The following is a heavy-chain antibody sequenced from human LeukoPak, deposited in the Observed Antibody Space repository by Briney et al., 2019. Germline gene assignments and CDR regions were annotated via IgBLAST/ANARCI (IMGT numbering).Heavy chain of an antibody. CDR2: SSGSSSDI. V-gene: IGHV3-21*01. Sequence: GGSLRLSCAASGFTFRNHAMNWVRQAPGKGLEWVSSSSGSSSDIYYADSVKGRFTISRDNAKNSLYLQMNSLRAEDTAVYYCARGNLWDYRRYYYYMDVWGKGTTVTVSS. CDR3: ARGNLWDYRRYYYYMDV. J-gene: IGHJ6*03. D-gene: IGHD4-11*01. CDR1: GFTFRNHA.